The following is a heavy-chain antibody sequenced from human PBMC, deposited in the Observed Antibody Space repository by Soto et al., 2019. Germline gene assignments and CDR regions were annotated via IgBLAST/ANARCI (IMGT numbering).Heavy chain of an antibody. V-gene: IGHV3-23*01. J-gene: IGHJ4*02. D-gene: IGHD3-16*01. Sequence: GGSLRLSCAASGFTFSSYGMSWVRQAPGKGLEWVSVISGSGGSTYYADSVKGRFTISRDNSKNKLYLQMNSLRAEDTAVYYSAKDSNIYDHWGQGTLVTVSS. CDR2: ISGSGGST. CDR3: AKDSNIYDH. CDR1: GFTFSSYG.